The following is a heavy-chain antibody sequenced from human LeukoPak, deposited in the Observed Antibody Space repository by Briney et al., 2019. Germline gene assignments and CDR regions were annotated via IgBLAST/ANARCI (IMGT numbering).Heavy chain of an antibody. CDR2: INPNSGGT. J-gene: IGHJ6*04. CDR3: AREEGSSGWYGGYYGMDV. D-gene: IGHD6-19*01. CDR1: GYTFTGYY. V-gene: IGHV1-2*04. Sequence: ASVKVSCKASGYTFTGYYMHWVRQAPGQGLEWMGWINPNSGGTNYAQKFQGWVTMTRYTSISTAYMELSRLRSDDTAVYYCAREEGSSGWYGGYYGMDVWGKGTTVTVSS.